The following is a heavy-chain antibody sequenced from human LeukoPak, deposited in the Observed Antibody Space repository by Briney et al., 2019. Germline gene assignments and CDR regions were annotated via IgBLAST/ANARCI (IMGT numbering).Heavy chain of an antibody. CDR1: GGTFSSYA. J-gene: IGHJ6*02. CDR3: ARELLSYYYYYYGMDV. Sequence: GASVKVSCKASGGTFSSYAISWVRQAPGQGLEWMGGIIPIFSTANYAQKFQGRVTITADESTSTAYMELSSLRSEDTAVYYCARELLSYYYYYYGMDVWGQGTTVTVSS. D-gene: IGHD1-26*01. V-gene: IGHV1-69*13. CDR2: IIPIFSTA.